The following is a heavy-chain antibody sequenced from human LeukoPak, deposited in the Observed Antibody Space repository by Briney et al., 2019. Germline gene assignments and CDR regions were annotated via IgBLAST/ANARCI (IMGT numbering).Heavy chain of an antibody. D-gene: IGHD2-2*01. CDR2: ISGSGGST. Sequence: GGSLRLSCAASGFTFSSYAMSWVRQAPGKGLEWVSAISGSGGSTYYADSVKGRFTIPRDNSKNTLYLQMNSLRAEDTAVYYCAKCGYCSSTSCYPLSYYGMDVWGQGTTVTVSS. J-gene: IGHJ6*02. CDR3: AKCGYCSSTSCYPLSYYGMDV. V-gene: IGHV3-23*01. CDR1: GFTFSSYA.